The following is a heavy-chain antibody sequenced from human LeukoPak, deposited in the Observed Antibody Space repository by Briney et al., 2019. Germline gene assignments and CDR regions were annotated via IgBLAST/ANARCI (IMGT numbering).Heavy chain of an antibody. Sequence: ASVKVCCKGCGYTFISYGISWVRQAPGQGLEWMGWISAYNGNTNYAQKLQGRVTMTTDTSTSTAYMELRSLRSDDTAVYYCARPTYDSSDYEYFQHWGQGTLVTVSS. D-gene: IGHD3-22*01. V-gene: IGHV1-18*01. J-gene: IGHJ1*01. CDR3: ARPTYDSSDYEYFQH. CDR1: GYTFISYG. CDR2: ISAYNGNT.